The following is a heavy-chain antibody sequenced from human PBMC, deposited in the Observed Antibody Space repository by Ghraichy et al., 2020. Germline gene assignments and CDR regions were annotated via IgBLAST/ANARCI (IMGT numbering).Heavy chain of an antibody. D-gene: IGHD6-19*01. CDR1: GFTVSSNY. J-gene: IGHJ5*02. Sequence: GGSLRLSCAASGFTVSSNYMSWVRQAPGKGLEWVSVIYSGGSTYYAASVKGRFTISSDNSKTTLYLQMNSLRAEDTAVYYCARFAFQETGYSSGWHWFDPWGQGTLVTVSS. CDR2: IYSGGST. V-gene: IGHV3-53*01. CDR3: ARFAFQETGYSSGWHWFDP.